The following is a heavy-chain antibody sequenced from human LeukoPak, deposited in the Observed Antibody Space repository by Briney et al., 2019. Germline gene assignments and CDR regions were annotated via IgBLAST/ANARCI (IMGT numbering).Heavy chain of an antibody. CDR3: AAAFVGIAAAAITDAFDI. CDR1: GFTFTSSA. Sequence: GTSVKVSCKASGFTFTSSAMQWVRQARGQRLGWIGWIVVGSGNTNYAQKFQERVTITRDMSTSTAYMELSSLRSEDTAVYYCAAAFVGIAAAAITDAFDIWGQGTMVTVSS. J-gene: IGHJ3*02. D-gene: IGHD6-13*01. V-gene: IGHV1-58*02. CDR2: IVVGSGNT.